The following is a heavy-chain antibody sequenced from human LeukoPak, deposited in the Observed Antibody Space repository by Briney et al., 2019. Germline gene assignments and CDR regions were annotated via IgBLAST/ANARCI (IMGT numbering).Heavy chain of an antibody. Sequence: SETLSLTCTVSGGSISSGDYCWSWIRQPPGKGLEWIGYIYYSWSTYYHPSLNSRVTISVDTSNNQYSLKLSSVSAADTAAYYCARSNYYASSGYSPFDYWGQGTLVTVSS. CDR2: IYYSWST. V-gene: IGHV4-30-4*01. CDR1: GGSISSGDYC. D-gene: IGHD3-22*01. J-gene: IGHJ4*02. CDR3: ARSNYYASSGYSPFDY.